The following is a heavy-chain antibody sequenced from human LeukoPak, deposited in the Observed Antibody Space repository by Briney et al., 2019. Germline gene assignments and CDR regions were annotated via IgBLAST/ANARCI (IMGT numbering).Heavy chain of an antibody. CDR3: ARGGYCSGGSCYRNWFDP. V-gene: IGHV1-8*01. CDR1: GYTFTSYD. CDR2: MNPNSGNT. D-gene: IGHD2-15*01. Sequence: ASVKVSCKASGYTFTSYDINWVRQATGQGPEWMGWMNPNSGNTGYAQKFQGRVTMTRNTSISTAYMELSSLRSEDTAVYYCARGGYCSGGSCYRNWFDPWGQGTLVTVSS. J-gene: IGHJ5*02.